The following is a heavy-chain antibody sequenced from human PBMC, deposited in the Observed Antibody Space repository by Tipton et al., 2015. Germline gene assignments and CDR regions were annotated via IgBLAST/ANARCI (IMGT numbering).Heavy chain of an antibody. D-gene: IGHD4-23*01. V-gene: IGHV4-59*01. CDR2: IYYTGPT. CDR1: GGSLNDYY. J-gene: IGHJ5*02. Sequence: TLSLTCSVSGGSLNDYYWSWIRQSPGKGLEWIGYIYYTGPTKYNPSLKSRVNISVDRAKNQFSLQLSSVTVADSAVYYCARTKYNRLRWYFDPWGKGTLVTVSS. CDR3: ARTKYNRLRWYFDP.